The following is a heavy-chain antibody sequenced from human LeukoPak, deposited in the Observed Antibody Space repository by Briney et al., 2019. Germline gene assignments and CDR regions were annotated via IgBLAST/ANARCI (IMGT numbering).Heavy chain of an antibody. Sequence: GGSLRLSCAASGFTFSSYAMSWVRQAPGKGLEWVSTVGGSGGGTDYADSVKGRFTISRDNSKNTLYLQMNSLRAEDTAVYYCARAVGATDEYYFDYWGQGTLVTVSS. CDR3: ARAVGATDEYYFDY. D-gene: IGHD1-26*01. V-gene: IGHV3-23*01. J-gene: IGHJ4*02. CDR2: VGGSGGGT. CDR1: GFTFSSYA.